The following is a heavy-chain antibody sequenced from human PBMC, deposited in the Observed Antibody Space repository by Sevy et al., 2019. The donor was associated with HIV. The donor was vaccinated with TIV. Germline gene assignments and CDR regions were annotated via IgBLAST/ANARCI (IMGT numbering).Heavy chain of an antibody. D-gene: IGHD2-8*02. CDR1: GFTFSNHG. CDR2: IRYDGSNE. CDR3: AKDRKVLLVVYAIPFDVFDI. V-gene: IGHV3-30*02. Sequence: GGSLILSCAASGFTFSNHGMHWVRQAPGKGLEWVAFIRYDGSNEYYGDSVKGRFTISRDNSKDTLYLEMNSLRPEDTAVYFCAKDRKVLLVVYAIPFDVFDIWGHGTMVTVSS. J-gene: IGHJ3*02.